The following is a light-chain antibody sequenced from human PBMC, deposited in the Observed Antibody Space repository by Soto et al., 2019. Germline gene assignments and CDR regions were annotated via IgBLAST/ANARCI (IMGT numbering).Light chain of an antibody. V-gene: IGKV3-15*01. CDR1: QSVSYN. Sequence: EIVMTQSPATLSVSPGETATLSCRASQSVSYNLAWYQQTPGQGPRRLIYGAFTRATGIPARCSGSGSGTDFPLPVSILQSEDLGVYYCQLYNNWPPLTFGGGTKVEIK. CDR2: GAF. CDR3: QLYNNWPPLT. J-gene: IGKJ4*01.